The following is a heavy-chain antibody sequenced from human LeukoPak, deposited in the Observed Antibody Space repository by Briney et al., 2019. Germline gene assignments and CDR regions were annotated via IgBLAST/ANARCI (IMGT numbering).Heavy chain of an antibody. Sequence: GGSLRLSCAASGFTFNNHAMTWVRQAPGKGLEWVSTIIDNGGRTFYADSVKGRFTISRDNSKNTLYLQMNSLRAEDTAVYYCFGGYSTTYCGQGTLVTVSS. CDR1: GFTFNNHA. J-gene: IGHJ4*02. V-gene: IGHV3-23*01. CDR2: IIDNGGRT. D-gene: IGHD5-12*01. CDR3: FGGYSTTY.